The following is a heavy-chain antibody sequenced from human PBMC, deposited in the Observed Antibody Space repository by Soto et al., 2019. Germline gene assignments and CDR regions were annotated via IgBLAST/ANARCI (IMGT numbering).Heavy chain of an antibody. CDR2: IYYSGST. J-gene: IGHJ3*02. D-gene: IGHD5-12*01. V-gene: IGHV4-59*01. CDR3: ARDSAGYGDAFDI. CDR1: GGSISSYC. Sequence: SETLCLTCTVSGGSISSYCWSWIRQPPGKGLEWIGYIYYSGSTNYNPSLKSRVTISVDTSKNQFSLKLSSVTAADTAVYYCARDSAGYGDAFDIWGQGTAVTVSS.